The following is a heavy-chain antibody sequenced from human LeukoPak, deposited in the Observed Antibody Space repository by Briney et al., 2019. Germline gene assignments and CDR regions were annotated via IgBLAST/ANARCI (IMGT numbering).Heavy chain of an antibody. V-gene: IGHV4-59*01. J-gene: IGHJ6*03. CDR3: ARGALRYFDWLKKDYYYMDV. CDR1: GGSINTYY. CDR2: MYYSGST. Sequence: SETLSLTCTVSGGSINTYYWSWIRQPPGKGLEWIGYMYYSGSTNYNPSLKSRVTLSMDTSKNQFSLRLSSVTAADTAVYYCARGALRYFDWLKKDYYYMDVWGKGTTVTISS. D-gene: IGHD3-9*01.